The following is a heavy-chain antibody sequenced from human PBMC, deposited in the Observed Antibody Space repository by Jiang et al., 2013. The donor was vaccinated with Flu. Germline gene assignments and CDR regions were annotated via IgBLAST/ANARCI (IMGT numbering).Heavy chain of an antibody. CDR2: INPKSGRT. CDR3: ARKHSTDTTALYY. Sequence: SGAEVKKPGASVKVSCKASGDTFTDHYIHWVRQAPGQGLEWMGWINPKSGRTVYAQKFQARVTMTSDTSITTAYMELTTLTSGDTAVYYCARKHSTDTTALYYWGHGTLVVVSS. J-gene: IGHJ4*01. V-gene: IGHV1-2*02. CDR1: GDTFTDHY. D-gene: IGHD1-1*01.